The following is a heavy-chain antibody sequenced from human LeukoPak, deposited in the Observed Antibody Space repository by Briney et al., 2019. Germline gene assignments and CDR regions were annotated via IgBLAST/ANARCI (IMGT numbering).Heavy chain of an antibody. D-gene: IGHD6-13*01. CDR1: GFPFSTYS. J-gene: IGHJ4*02. V-gene: IGHV3-21*01. CDR3: TRDEGSSSWYGGLYY. CDR2: INSRSNYI. Sequence: GGSLRLSCAASGFPFSTYSMNWVGQAPGKGLEWVSSINSRSNYIYYADSVKGRFTIFRDNAKNSLYLQMNSLRAEDTAVYYCTRDEGSSSWYGGLYYLGQGALVTVSS.